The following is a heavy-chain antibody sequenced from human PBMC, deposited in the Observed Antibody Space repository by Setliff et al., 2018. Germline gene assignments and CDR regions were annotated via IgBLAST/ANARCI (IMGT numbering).Heavy chain of an antibody. D-gene: IGHD6-13*01. CDR2: ISAYNGNT. J-gene: IGHJ3*02. V-gene: IGHV1-18*01. CDR1: GGTFSSYG. Sequence: ASVKVSCKASGGTFSSYGISWVRQAPGQGLEWMGWISAYNGNTNYAQKLQGRVTMTTDTSTSTAYMEPRSLRSDDTAVYYCARAPAYSSTPGSYAFDIWGQGTMVTVSS. CDR3: ARAPAYSSTPGSYAFDI.